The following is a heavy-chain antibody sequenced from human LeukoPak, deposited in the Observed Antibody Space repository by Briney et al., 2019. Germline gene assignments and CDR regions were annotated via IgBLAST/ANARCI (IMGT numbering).Heavy chain of an antibody. J-gene: IGHJ4*02. V-gene: IGHV4-4*02. D-gene: IGHD3-16*01. CDR3: ARDYLGERFVDY. CDR1: GGSISSSNW. Sequence: SGTLSLTCAVSGGSISSSNWWSWVRQPPGKGLEWIGEINHSGSTNYNPSLKGRVTISVDTSKNQFSLKLSSVTAADTAVYYCARDYLGERFVDYWGQGTLVTVSS. CDR2: INHSGST.